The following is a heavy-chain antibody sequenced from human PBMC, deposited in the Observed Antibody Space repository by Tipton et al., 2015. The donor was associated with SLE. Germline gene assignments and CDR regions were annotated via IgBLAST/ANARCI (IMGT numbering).Heavy chain of an antibody. CDR2: IYHSGNT. V-gene: IGHV4-38-2*02. J-gene: IGHJ4*02. CDR3: ARARDY. CDR1: GYSISSGYF. Sequence: TLSLTCTVSGYSISSGYFWGWIRQPPGKGLEWIGSIYHSGNTYYNPSLKSRVTISVGTSKNQFSLKLSSVTAADTAMYYCARARDYWGQGTLVTVSS.